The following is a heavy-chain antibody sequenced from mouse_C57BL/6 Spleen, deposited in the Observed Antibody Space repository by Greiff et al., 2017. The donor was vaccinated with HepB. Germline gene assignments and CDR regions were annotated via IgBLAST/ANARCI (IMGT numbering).Heavy chain of an antibody. V-gene: IGHV3-1*01. Sequence: DVKLQESGPGMVKPSQSLSLTCTVTGYSITSGYDWHWIRHFPGNKLEWMGYISYSGSTNYNPSLKSRISITHDTSKNHFFLKLNSVTTEDTATYYCASGSGYSFDYWGQGTTLTVSS. CDR2: ISYSGST. J-gene: IGHJ2*01. D-gene: IGHD3-2*02. CDR1: GYSITSGYD. CDR3: ASGSGYSFDY.